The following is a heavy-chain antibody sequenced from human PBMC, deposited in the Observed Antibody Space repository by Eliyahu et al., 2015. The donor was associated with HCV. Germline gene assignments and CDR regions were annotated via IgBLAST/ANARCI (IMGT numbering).Heavy chain of an antibody. CDR2: FSGYGGNT. J-gene: IGHJ4*02. V-gene: IGHV3-23*01. CDR1: EFIFSNYA. Sequence: ESGGGLVQPGGSLRLSCAAPEFIFSNYAMYWVRQAPGKGXGWVSTFSGYGGNTEYADSVKGRFTVSRDNSESSLSLQMNSLRAEDTALYYCASRKAGDSGLDSWGPGTLVTVSS. CDR3: ASRKAGDSGLDS. D-gene: IGHD5-12*01.